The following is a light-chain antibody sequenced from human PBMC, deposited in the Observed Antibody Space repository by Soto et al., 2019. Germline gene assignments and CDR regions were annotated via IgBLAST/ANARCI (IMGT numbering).Light chain of an antibody. V-gene: IGLV2-23*02. CDR3: CSYGGSRPYV. CDR1: DTDIGTYNL. Sequence: QSALTQPAPVSGSPGQSITISCTGTDTDIGTYNLVSWYQQCPGTAPKVIIFDVSSRPSGVSSRFSGPKSSNTASLTISALQAEDEADYYCCSYGGSRPYVFGTGTKVTVL. J-gene: IGLJ1*01. CDR2: DVS.